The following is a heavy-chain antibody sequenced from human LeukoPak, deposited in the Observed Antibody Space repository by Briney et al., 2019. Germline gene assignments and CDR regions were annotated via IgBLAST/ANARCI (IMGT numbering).Heavy chain of an antibody. V-gene: IGHV5-51*01. CDR2: IYPGDSDT. CDR3: ARQGDSAYDYFDH. CDR1: GYSFSTYW. Sequence: GESLKISCKGSGYSFSTYWIGWVRQMPGKGLEWMGIIYPGDSDTRYSPSFQGQVTFSADKSLSTAYLHRSSLKASDTAMYYCARQGDSAYDYFDHWGQGTLVTVSS. J-gene: IGHJ4*02. D-gene: IGHD5-12*01.